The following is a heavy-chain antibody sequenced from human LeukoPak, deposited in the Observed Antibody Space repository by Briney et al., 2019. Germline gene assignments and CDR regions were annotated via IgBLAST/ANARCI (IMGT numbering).Heavy chain of an antibody. CDR3: ARDRAGYNWVDY. CDR1: GFTFARHS. D-gene: IGHD5-24*01. CDR2: ISSSSSHI. Sequence: GGSLRLSCVGSGFTFARHSMNWVRQAPGKGLVWISYISSSSSHIYYSDSVKGRFTISRDNAKNSVYLQMNSLRAGDTAVYFCARDRAGYNWVDYWGQGTLVSVSS. V-gene: IGHV3-48*01. J-gene: IGHJ4*02.